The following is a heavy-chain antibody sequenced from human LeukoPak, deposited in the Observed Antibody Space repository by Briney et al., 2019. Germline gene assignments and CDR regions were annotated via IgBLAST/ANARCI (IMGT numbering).Heavy chain of an antibody. CDR1: GFNFGDYA. J-gene: IGHJ4*02. CDR3: SRASKLREFFDY. D-gene: IGHD3-10*01. V-gene: IGHV3-49*04. CDR2: IRSKAYGGTT. Sequence: PGGSLRLSCTASGFNFGDYAMSWVRQAPGKGLEWVGFIRSKAYGGTTEHAASVKGRFTISRDDSKTIAYLQMNSLEAEDTAVYYCSRASKLREFFDYWGQGTLVTVSS.